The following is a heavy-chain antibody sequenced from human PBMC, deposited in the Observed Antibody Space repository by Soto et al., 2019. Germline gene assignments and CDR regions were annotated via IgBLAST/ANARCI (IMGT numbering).Heavy chain of an antibody. CDR3: ARGGGIVVVIPFDY. D-gene: IGHD3-22*01. CDR1: GFTFSSYA. Sequence: QVQLVEAGGGVVQPGRSLRLSCAASGFTFSSYAMHWVRQAPGKGLEWVAVISYDGSNKYYADSVKGRFTISRDNSKNTLYLQMISLRAEDTAVYYCARGGGIVVVIPFDYWGQGTLVTVSS. J-gene: IGHJ4*02. V-gene: IGHV3-30-3*01. CDR2: ISYDGSNK.